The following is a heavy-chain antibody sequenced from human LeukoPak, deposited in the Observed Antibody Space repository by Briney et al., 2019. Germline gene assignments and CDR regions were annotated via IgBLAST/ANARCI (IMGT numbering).Heavy chain of an antibody. CDR1: GFTFSSYA. D-gene: IGHD2-15*01. J-gene: IGHJ6*03. CDR2: ISGSGGNT. V-gene: IGHV3-23*01. CDR3: AKNGDRGAYCTGGTCYPYFYYYMDV. Sequence: GGSLRLSCAASGFTFSSYAMSWVRQAPGKGPEWVSGISGSGGNTYYADSVKGRFTISRDNFKNTLYLQMNSLRAEDTAIYYCAKNGDRGAYCTGGTCYPYFYYYMDVWGKGTTVT.